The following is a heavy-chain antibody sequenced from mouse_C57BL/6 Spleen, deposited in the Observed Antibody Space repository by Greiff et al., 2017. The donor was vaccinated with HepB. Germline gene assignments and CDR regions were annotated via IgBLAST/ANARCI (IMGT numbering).Heavy chain of an antibody. CDR1: GYTFTSYW. J-gene: IGHJ4*01. CDR3: AGILYDYDDYAMDY. CDR2: IHPNSGST. V-gene: IGHV1-64*01. D-gene: IGHD2-4*01. Sequence: QVQLQQPGAELVKPGASVKLSCKASGYTFTSYWMHWVKQRPGQGLEWIGMIHPNSGSTNYNEKFKSKATLTVDKSSSTAYMQLSSLTSEDSAVYYCAGILYDYDDYAMDYWGQGTSVTVSS.